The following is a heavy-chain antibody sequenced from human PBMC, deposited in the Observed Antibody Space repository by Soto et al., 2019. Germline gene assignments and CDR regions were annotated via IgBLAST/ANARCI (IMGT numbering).Heavy chain of an antibody. Sequence: QVQLVESGGGVVQPGRSLRLSCAASGFTFSSYGMHRVRQAPGKGLEWVAVISYDGSNKYYADSVKGRFTISRDNSKNTLYLQMNSLRAEDTAVYYCAMKTGIAAAGIDYWGQGTLVTVSS. J-gene: IGHJ4*02. CDR3: AMKTGIAAAGIDY. CDR2: ISYDGSNK. D-gene: IGHD6-13*01. CDR1: GFTFSSYG. V-gene: IGHV3-30*03.